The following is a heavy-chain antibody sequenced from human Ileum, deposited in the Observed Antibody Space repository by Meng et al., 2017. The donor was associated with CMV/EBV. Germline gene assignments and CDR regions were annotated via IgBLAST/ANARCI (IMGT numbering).Heavy chain of an antibody. Sequence: TFTSYAMSWVRQAPGKGLEWVSVISGTGASTYYADSVRGRFTISRDSSKNTLYLQMNSLRAEDSAIYYCAKAPVPAAASTSSFRFDSWGQGTLVTVSS. CDR3: AKAPVPAAASTSSFRFDS. D-gene: IGHD6-13*01. V-gene: IGHV3-23*01. CDR2: ISGTGAST. CDR1: TFTSYA. J-gene: IGHJ4*02.